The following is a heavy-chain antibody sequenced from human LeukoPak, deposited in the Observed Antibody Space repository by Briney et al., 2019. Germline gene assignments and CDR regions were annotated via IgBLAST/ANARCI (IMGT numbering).Heavy chain of an antibody. CDR1: GFTFSNAW. CDR2: IKSKTDGGTT. Sequence: PGGSLRLSCAASGFTFSNAWMSWVRQGPGKGLEWVGRIKSKTDGGTTDYAAPVKGRFTISRDDSKNTLYLQMNSLKTEDTAVYYCTTSRWAYCGGDCSLPFDYWGQGTLVTVSS. V-gene: IGHV3-15*01. D-gene: IGHD2-21*02. J-gene: IGHJ4*02. CDR3: TTSRWAYCGGDCSLPFDY.